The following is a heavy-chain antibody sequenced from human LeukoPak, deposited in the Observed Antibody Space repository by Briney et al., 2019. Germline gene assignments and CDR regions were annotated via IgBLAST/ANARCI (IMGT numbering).Heavy chain of an antibody. CDR3: ARDRTVRYFDY. CDR2: IWYDGSNT. CDR1: GFSFKNHG. J-gene: IGHJ4*02. V-gene: IGHV3-33*01. Sequence: GGSLRLSCAASGFSFKNHGMHWVRQAPGKGLEWVAIIWYDGSNTYYADFVKGRFTVSRDNSKNTLYLQMNSLRAEDTAVYYCARDRTVRYFDYWGQGTLVRVSS.